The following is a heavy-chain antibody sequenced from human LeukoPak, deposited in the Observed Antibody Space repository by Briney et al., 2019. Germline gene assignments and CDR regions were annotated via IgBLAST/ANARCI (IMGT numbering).Heavy chain of an antibody. D-gene: IGHD1-26*01. CDR3: AREAQVGGALQS. CDR1: GFTFSAYW. Sequence: GGSLRLSCAASGFTFSAYWMHWVRQAPGKGLVWVSRIKTDGSRTIYADFLQGRFIISRDTAKNTLFLQMNSLRAEDTAVYYCAREAQVGGALQSWGQGTLVTVSS. J-gene: IGHJ5*02. CDR2: IKTDGSRT. V-gene: IGHV3-74*01.